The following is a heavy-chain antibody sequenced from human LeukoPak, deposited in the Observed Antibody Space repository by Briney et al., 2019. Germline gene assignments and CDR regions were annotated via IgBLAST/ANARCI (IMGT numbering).Heavy chain of an antibody. D-gene: IGHD6-19*01. V-gene: IGHV3-43*01. CDR3: ARDVSSGWYSDY. CDR2: ISWDGGST. J-gene: IGHJ4*02. Sequence: EGSLRLSCAASGFTFDDYTMHWVRQAPGKGLEWVSLISWDGGSTYYADSVKGRFTISRDNSKNSLYLQMNSLRTEDTALYYCARDVSSGWYSDYWGQGTLVTVSS. CDR1: GFTFDDYT.